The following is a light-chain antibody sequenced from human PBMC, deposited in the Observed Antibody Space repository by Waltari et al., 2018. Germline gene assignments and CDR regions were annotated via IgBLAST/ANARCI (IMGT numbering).Light chain of an antibody. CDR2: EVS. CDR3: SSYAGSNNYV. Sequence: QSALTQPPSASGSPGQSVPISCTGTSSDVGGYTYVSWYQQHLGKAPKLMIYEVSKRPSGVPDRFSGSKSGNTASLTVSGLQAEDEADYYCSSYAGSNNYVFGTGTKVTVL. J-gene: IGLJ1*01. CDR1: SSDVGGYTY. V-gene: IGLV2-8*01.